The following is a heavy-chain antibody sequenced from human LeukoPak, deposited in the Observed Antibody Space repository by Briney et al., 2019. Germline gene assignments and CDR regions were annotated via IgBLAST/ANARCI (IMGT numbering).Heavy chain of an antibody. V-gene: IGHV4-61*01. D-gene: IGHD3-22*01. Sequence: PSETLSLTCTVSGGSVSSGSYYWSWIRQPPGEGLEWIGYIYYSGSTNYNPSLKSRVTISVDTSKNQFSLKLSSVTAADTAVYYCARAHGYYDSSGYFGPDAFDIWGQGTMVTVSS. J-gene: IGHJ3*02. CDR1: GGSVSSGSYY. CDR2: IYYSGST. CDR3: ARAHGYYDSSGYFGPDAFDI.